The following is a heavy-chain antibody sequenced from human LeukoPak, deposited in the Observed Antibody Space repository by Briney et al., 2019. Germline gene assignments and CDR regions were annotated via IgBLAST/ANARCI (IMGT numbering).Heavy chain of an antibody. D-gene: IGHD1-26*01. CDR1: GFTFSSYA. Sequence: GGSLRLSCAASGFTFSSYAMNWVRQAPGKGLEWVSGISGSGGSTYYADSVKGRFTISRDNSKNTLYLQMNSLRAEDTALYYCARGGAAPDYWGQGTLVTVSS. CDR3: ARGGAAPDY. V-gene: IGHV3-23*01. CDR2: ISGSGGST. J-gene: IGHJ4*02.